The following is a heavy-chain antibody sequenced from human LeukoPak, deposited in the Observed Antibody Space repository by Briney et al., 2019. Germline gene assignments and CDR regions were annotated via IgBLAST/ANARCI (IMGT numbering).Heavy chain of an antibody. V-gene: IGHV1-46*01. CDR2: INPRGGIT. CDR3: ARSYYYGSGSYYIFDY. CDR1: RYTFTTYY. Sequence: GSLKISCKASRYTFTTYYMHWVREAPLHRLEWIGVINPRGGITSSTQKIQGRVTLTRDMSTSAVYMGLSSLRSEGTAVDDCARSYYYGSGSYYIFDYWGQGTLVTVSS. J-gene: IGHJ4*02. D-gene: IGHD3-10*01.